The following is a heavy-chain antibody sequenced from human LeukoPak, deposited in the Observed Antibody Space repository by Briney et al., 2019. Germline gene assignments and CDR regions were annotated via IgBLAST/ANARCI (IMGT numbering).Heavy chain of an antibody. J-gene: IGHJ4*02. CDR1: GHTFSGQY. Sequence: ASVEVLCSASGHTFSGQYMQWARQAPGQGLEWMGRINPNSGGKNYAKKFQGRVTMNRDTSISTAYMELSRLRSDDTAVYYCAREERVQNFDYWGQGTLVTVSS. D-gene: IGHD1-1*01. V-gene: IGHV1-2*06. CDR3: AREERVQNFDY. CDR2: INPNSGGK.